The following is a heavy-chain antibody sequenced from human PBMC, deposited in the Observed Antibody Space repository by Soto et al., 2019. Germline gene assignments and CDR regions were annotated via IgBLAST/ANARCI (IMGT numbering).Heavy chain of an antibody. CDR1: GASITTHY. CDR2: IYNSGNT. D-gene: IGHD2-2*01. CDR3: ARGADYSKVGY. Sequence: QVQLQESGPGLVKPSETLSLTCTVSGASITTHYWSWIRQPPGQGLEWIGYIYNSGNTNYNPSLKSRVTISADTSKNQVSLKLTSVTAADTAVYYCARGADYSKVGYWGQGTLVTVSS. V-gene: IGHV4-59*11. J-gene: IGHJ4*02.